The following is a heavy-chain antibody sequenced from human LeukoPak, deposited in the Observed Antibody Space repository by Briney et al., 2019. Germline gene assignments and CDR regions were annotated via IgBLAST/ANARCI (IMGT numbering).Heavy chain of an antibody. D-gene: IGHD5-24*01. CDR2: IYPGDSDT. Sequence: GESLKISCKGSGYSFTNYWIGWVRQMPGKGLGWMGIIYPGDSDTRYSPSFQGQVTISADKSISTAYLQWSSLKASDTAMYYCARHGGDGYNKGDYYGMDVWGQGTTVTVSS. J-gene: IGHJ6*02. V-gene: IGHV5-51*01. CDR3: ARHGGDGYNKGDYYGMDV. CDR1: GYSFTNYW.